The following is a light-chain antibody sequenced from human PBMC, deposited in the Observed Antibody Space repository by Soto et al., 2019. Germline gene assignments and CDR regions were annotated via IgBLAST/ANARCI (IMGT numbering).Light chain of an antibody. V-gene: IGKV1-12*01. Sequence: DIQMTQSPSSLSASVGDRVTITCRASQGIGSWLAWYQQKPGQAPKRLIYGALSLQSGVPSRFSGSVSGTDFTLTISSLQPEDSGTYYCQQANSFPWTFGQGTKVEIK. J-gene: IGKJ1*01. CDR3: QQANSFPWT. CDR2: GAL. CDR1: QGIGSW.